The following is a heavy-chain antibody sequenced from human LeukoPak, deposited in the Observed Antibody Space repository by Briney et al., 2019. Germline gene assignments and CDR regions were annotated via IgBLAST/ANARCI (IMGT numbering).Heavy chain of an antibody. CDR3: AMSGEDWNDERDY. D-gene: IGHD1-1*01. J-gene: IGHJ4*02. CDR2: ISSSSSYI. CDR1: GFTFSSYS. V-gene: IGHV3-21*01. Sequence: PWGSLRLSCAASGFTFSSYSMNWVRQAPGKGLEWVSSISSSSSYIYYADSVKGRFTISRDNAKNSLYLQMNSLRAEDTAVYYCAMSGEDWNDERDYWGQGTLVTVSS.